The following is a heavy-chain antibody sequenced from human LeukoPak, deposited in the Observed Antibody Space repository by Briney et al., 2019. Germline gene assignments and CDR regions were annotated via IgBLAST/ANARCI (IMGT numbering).Heavy chain of an antibody. J-gene: IGHJ4*02. Sequence: GASVKVSCKASGRTFSSYAISWVRQAPGQGLEWMRIIYPGNSDTRYSPSLQGQVSISSDKSISTAYLQWSSLKASDTAMYYCSRLRAGYRDWPFDYWGQGALVTVSS. CDR1: GRTFSSYA. CDR2: IYPGNSDT. V-gene: IGHV5-51*01. D-gene: IGHD6-25*01. CDR3: SRLRAGYRDWPFDY.